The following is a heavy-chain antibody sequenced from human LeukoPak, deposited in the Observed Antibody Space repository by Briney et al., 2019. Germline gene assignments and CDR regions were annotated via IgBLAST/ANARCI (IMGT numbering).Heavy chain of an antibody. CDR2: IYYGGSH. J-gene: IGHJ5*02. V-gene: IGHV4-39*01. CDR3: ARALGYCSGGSCTIGYNWFDP. D-gene: IGHD2-15*01. Sequence: SETLSLTCTVSGGSFSSSDYYWGWIRQPPGKGLEWNVSIYYGGSHYYNPSLKSRVTISVDTSMNQFSLKLSFVTTADTAVYYCARALGYCSGGSCTIGYNWFDPWGQGTLVTVPS. CDR1: GGSFSSSDYY.